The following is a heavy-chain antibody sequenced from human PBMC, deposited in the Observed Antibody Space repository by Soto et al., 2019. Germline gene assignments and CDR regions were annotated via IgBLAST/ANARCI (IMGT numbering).Heavy chain of an antibody. D-gene: IGHD2-15*01. CDR1: GGTFSSYA. Sequence: QVQLVQSGAEVKKPGSSVKVSCKASGGTFSSYAINWVRQAPGQGLEWMGGIIPIFGTANYAQKFQGRVTLTADKSTSTANIELSRLRSEQPAVYYCATCKVAATSFDYWRQGTLVTVSS. CDR2: IIPIFGTA. CDR3: ATCKVAATSFDY. V-gene: IGHV1-69*06. J-gene: IGHJ4*02.